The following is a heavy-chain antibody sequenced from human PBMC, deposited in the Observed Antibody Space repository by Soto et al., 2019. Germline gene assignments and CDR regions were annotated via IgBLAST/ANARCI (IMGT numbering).Heavy chain of an antibody. CDR3: ARGGGYYDSSGYYYYYYGMDV. V-gene: IGHV1-69*01. D-gene: IGHD3-22*01. CDR2: IIPIFGTA. CDR1: GGTFSSYA. Sequence: QVQLVQSGAEVKKPGSSVKVSCKASGGTFSSYAISWVRQAPGQGLEWMGGIIPIFGTANYAQKFQGRVTITADESTSTAYMELSSLRSEDTAVYYCARGGGYYDSSGYYYYYYGMDVWGQGTTVTVSS. J-gene: IGHJ6*02.